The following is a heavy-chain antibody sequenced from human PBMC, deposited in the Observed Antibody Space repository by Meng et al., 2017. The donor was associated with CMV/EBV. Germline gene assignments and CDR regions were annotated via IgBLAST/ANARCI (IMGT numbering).Heavy chain of an antibody. Sequence: LQQWGAGLLKPSETLSLTCAVYGGSFSGYYWSWIRQPPGKGLEWIGEINHSGSTNYNPSLKSRVTISVDTSKNQFSLKLSSVTAADTAVYYCARGVGGWFDPWGQGTLVTVSS. CDR1: GGSFSGYY. CDR2: INHSGST. CDR3: ARGVGGWFDP. J-gene: IGHJ5*02. D-gene: IGHD1-26*01. V-gene: IGHV4-34*01.